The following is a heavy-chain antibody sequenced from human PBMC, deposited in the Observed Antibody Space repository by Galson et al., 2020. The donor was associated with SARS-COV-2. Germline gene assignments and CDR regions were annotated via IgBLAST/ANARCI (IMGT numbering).Heavy chain of an antibody. CDR2: IYYSGST. J-gene: IGHJ4*02. CDR3: ARGDVDIGLRYYFDY. V-gene: IGHV4-59*01. Sequence: SQTLSLTCTVSGGSISSYYWSCIRQPPGKGLEWIGYIYYSGSTNYNLSLKSQVTISVDTSKNQFSLKLSSVTAADTAVYYCARGDVDIGLRYYFDYWGQGTLVTVSS. D-gene: IGHD5-12*01. CDR1: GGSISSYY.